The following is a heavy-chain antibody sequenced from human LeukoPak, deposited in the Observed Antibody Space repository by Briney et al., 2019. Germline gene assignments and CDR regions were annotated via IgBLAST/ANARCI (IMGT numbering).Heavy chain of an antibody. CDR2: INPNSGGT. CDR1: GYTFTGHY. Sequence: ASVKVSCKASGYTFTGHYMHWVRQAPGQGLEWMRWINPNSGGTNYAQNFQGRVTMTRDTSISTAYMELSRLRSDDTAVYYCARAQWLDYFYYYMDVWGKGTTVTVSS. D-gene: IGHD6-19*01. V-gene: IGHV1-2*02. CDR3: ARAQWLDYFYYYMDV. J-gene: IGHJ6*03.